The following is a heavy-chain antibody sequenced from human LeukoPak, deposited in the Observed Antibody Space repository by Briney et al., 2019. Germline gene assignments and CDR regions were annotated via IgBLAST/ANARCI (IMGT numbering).Heavy chain of an antibody. D-gene: IGHD4-23*01. Sequence: SETLSLTCTVSGGSISSYYWNWIRQPPGKGLEWIGYIYYSGSTNYNPSLKSRVTISVDTSKNQFSLKLNSVTAADTAVYYCARDYGGNNYFDYWGQGTLVTVSS. CDR2: IYYSGST. CDR1: GGSISSYY. CDR3: ARDYGGNNYFDY. V-gene: IGHV4-59*01. J-gene: IGHJ4*02.